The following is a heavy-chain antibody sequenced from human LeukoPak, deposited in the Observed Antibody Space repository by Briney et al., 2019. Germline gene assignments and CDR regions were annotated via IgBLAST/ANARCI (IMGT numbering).Heavy chain of an antibody. CDR3: VRQMIRFWFDP. V-gene: IGHV3-7*01. J-gene: IGHJ5*02. CDR1: GFTFSLYW. D-gene: IGHD3-16*01. CDR2: INPDGSQK. Sequence: GGSLRLSCAASGFTFSLYWMTWVRQSPGKGLEWVADINPDGSQKYSVDSVKGRFTISRDNAKNSLFLQMNSPRAEDTAVYYCVRQMIRFWFDPWGQGTQVTVSS.